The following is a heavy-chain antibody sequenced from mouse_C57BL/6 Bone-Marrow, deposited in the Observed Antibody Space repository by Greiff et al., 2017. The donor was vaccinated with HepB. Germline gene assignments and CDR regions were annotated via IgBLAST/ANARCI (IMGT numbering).Heavy chain of an antibody. Sequence: DVKLQESGPGMVKPSQSLSLTCTVTGYSITSGYDWHWIRHFPGNKLEWMGYISYSGSTNYNPSLKSRISITHDTSKNHFFLKLNSVTTEDTATYYCARDRYYGSSYEWFAYWGQGTLVTVSA. CDR3: ARDRYYGSSYEWFAY. CDR2: ISYSGST. V-gene: IGHV3-1*01. J-gene: IGHJ3*01. D-gene: IGHD1-1*01. CDR1: GYSITSGYD.